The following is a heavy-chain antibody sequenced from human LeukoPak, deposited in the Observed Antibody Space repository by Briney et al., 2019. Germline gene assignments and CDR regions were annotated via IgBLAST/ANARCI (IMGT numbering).Heavy chain of an antibody. V-gene: IGHV5-51*01. D-gene: IGHD3-22*01. CDR1: GYNFTSYW. CDR3: ARSDSSGGARGIQY. J-gene: IGHJ1*01. CDR2: IYPGDSDT. Sequence: ESLKISCKGSGYNFTSYWVGWVRQMPGKGLQCLGTIYPGDSDTRYSPSFQGQVTISVDKSVSTAYLQWSSLKASDTAMYYCARSDSSGGARGIQYWGQGTPVTVSS.